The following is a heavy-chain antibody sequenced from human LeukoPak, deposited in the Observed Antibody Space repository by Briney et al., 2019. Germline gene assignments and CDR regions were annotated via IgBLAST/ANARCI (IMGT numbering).Heavy chain of an antibody. Sequence: SETLSLTCTVSGGSVSSGSYYWSWIRQPPGKGLEWIGYIYYSGSTNYNPSLKSRVTISVDTSKNQFSLKLSSVTAADTAVYYCARDTPRYCSSTSCRMGDTYWFDPWGQGTLVTVSS. CDR1: GGSVSSGSYY. V-gene: IGHV4-61*01. D-gene: IGHD2-2*01. CDR3: ARDTPRYCSSTSCRMGDTYWFDP. J-gene: IGHJ5*02. CDR2: IYYSGST.